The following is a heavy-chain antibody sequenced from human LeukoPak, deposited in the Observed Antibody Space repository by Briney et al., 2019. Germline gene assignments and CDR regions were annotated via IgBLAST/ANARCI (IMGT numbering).Heavy chain of an antibody. J-gene: IGHJ3*02. Sequence: ASVKVSCKASGYTFTSYDINWVRQATGQGLEWMGWMNPNSGNTGYAQKFQGRVTITRNTSISTAYMELSSLRSEDTAVYYCARGDRGFWSGYYAFDIWGQGTMVTVSS. D-gene: IGHD3-3*01. CDR1: GYTFTSYD. CDR3: ARGDRGFWSGYYAFDI. CDR2: MNPNSGNT. V-gene: IGHV1-8*03.